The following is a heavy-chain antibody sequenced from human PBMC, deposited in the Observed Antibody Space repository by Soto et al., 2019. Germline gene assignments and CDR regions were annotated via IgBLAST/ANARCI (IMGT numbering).Heavy chain of an antibody. CDR2: ISSSSSST. V-gene: IGHV3-11*03. Sequence: GGSLRLSCAASGFIFRDFYMSWIRQVPGKGLEWLSKISSSSSSTDYADSVKGRFTISRDNAKNSLYLQMSSLRAVDTAMYYCARLGAVAQGGVNYGMDVWGQGTTVTVSS. D-gene: IGHD6-19*01. CDR3: ARLGAVAQGGVNYGMDV. J-gene: IGHJ6*02. CDR1: GFIFRDFY.